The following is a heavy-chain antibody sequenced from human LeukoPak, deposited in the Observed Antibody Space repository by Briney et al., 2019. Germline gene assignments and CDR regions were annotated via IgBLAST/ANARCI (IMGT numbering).Heavy chain of an antibody. Sequence: GGSLRLSCAASGFTFDDYAMHWVRQAPGKGLEWVSGISWNSGSIGYADSVKGRFTISRDNAKNSLYLQMNSLRAEDTALYYCAKGDYDSSGYGDYWGQGTLVTVSS. CDR1: GFTFDDYA. J-gene: IGHJ4*02. CDR3: AKGDYDSSGYGDY. CDR2: ISWNSGSI. D-gene: IGHD3-22*01. V-gene: IGHV3-9*01.